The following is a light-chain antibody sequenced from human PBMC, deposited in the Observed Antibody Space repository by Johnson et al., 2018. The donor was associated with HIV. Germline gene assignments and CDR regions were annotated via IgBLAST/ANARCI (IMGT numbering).Light chain of an antibody. J-gene: IGLJ1*01. CDR1: SSNIGNND. Sequence: QSVLTQPPSVSAAPGQKVTISCSGSSSNIGNNDVSWYQQLPGTAPKLLIYDNHKRPSGIPDRFSGSKSGTSATLGITGLQTGDEADYYCGTWDSSLSAALYVFGPGTRVTVL. CDR3: GTWDSSLSAALYV. V-gene: IGLV1-51*01. CDR2: DNH.